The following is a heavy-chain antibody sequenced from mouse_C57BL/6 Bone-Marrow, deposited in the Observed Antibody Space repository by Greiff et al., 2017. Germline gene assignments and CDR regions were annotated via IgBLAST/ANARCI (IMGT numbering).Heavy chain of an antibody. Sequence: QVQLKESGAELARPGASVKLSCKASGYTFPSYGISWVKQRTGQGLEWIGEIYPRSGNTYYNEKFKGKATLTADKSSSTAYMELRSLTSEDSAVYFCAREGIYYDYGAWFAYWGQGTLVTVSA. J-gene: IGHJ3*01. CDR2: IYPRSGNT. V-gene: IGHV1-81*01. D-gene: IGHD2-4*01. CDR3: AREGIYYDYGAWFAY. CDR1: GYTFPSYG.